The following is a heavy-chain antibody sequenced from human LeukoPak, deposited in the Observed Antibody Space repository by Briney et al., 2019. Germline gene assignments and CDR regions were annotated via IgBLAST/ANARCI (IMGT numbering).Heavy chain of an antibody. CDR2: IYYSGST. D-gene: IGHD6-19*01. Sequence: PSETLSLTCTVSGGSISSYYWSWIRQPPGKGLEWMGYIYYSGSTNYNPSLKSRVTISVDTSKNQFSLKLSSVTAADTAVYYCARDGGYSSGWYRNYYYYYMDVWGKGTTVTISS. V-gene: IGHV4-59*01. J-gene: IGHJ6*03. CDR1: GGSISSYY. CDR3: ARDGGYSSGWYRNYYYYYMDV.